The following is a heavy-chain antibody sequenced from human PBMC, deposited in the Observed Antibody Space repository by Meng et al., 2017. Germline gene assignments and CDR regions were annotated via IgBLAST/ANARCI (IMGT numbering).Heavy chain of an antibody. D-gene: IGHD2-2*03. CDR2: INHSGST. CDR1: AGFVSGYG. Sequence: LQQLEEVVGVLSPAGSRSCRCSGCAGFVSGYGWGCIRQCPGKGLEWIGAINHSGSTKCNPSLKSRVTIAFATSKNEFSQKLSYVTAADTAVYYCARCGWISLDWLDSWGQGTLVTVSS. CDR3: ARCGWISLDWLDS. V-gene: IGHV4-34*01. J-gene: IGHJ5*01.